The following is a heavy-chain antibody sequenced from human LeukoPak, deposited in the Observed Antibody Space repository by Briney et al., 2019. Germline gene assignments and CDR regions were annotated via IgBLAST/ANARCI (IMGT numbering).Heavy chain of an antibody. D-gene: IGHD1-1*01. CDR1: GGSISSYY. V-gene: IGHV4-59*12. CDR3: ARDGRVPYYYYYMDV. CDR2: IYYSGST. Sequence: SETLSLTCTVSGGSISSYYWSWIRQPPGKGPEWIGYIYYSGSTNYNPSLKSRVTISVDTSKNQFSLKLSSVTAADTAVYYCARDGRVPYYYYYMDVWGKGTTVTVSS. J-gene: IGHJ6*03.